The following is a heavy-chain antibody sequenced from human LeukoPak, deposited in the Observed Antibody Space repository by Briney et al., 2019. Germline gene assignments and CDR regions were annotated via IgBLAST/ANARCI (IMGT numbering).Heavy chain of an antibody. CDR3: ARGFEADRRNSSSLSDY. Sequence: PGGSLRLSCAASGFTFSSNYMSWVRQAPGKGLEWVSVIYSGGSTYYADSVKGRFTISRDNSKNTLYLQMNSLRAEDTAVYYCARGFEADRRNSSSLSDYWGQGTLVTVSS. J-gene: IGHJ4*02. CDR1: GFTFSSNY. D-gene: IGHD6-6*01. V-gene: IGHV3-53*01. CDR2: IYSGGST.